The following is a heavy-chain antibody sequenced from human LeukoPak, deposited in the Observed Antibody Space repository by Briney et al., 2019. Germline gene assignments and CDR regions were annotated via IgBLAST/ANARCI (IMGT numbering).Heavy chain of an antibody. CDR2: IGTAGDT. D-gene: IGHD6-19*01. CDR1: GFNFNNYD. CDR3: ARSGIAVAGTSGMDV. J-gene: IGHJ6*02. Sequence: GGSLRLSCAASGFNFNNYDMHWVRQATGKGLEWVSTIGTAGDTYYPGSVKGRFTISRENAKNFLYLQMNSLRAGDTAVYYCARSGIAVAGTSGMDVWGQGTTVTVSS. V-gene: IGHV3-13*01.